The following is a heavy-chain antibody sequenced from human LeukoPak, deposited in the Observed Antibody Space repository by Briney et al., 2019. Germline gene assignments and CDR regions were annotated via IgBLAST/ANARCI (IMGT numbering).Heavy chain of an antibody. CDR3: ARERYGILYPRGAFDI. CDR2: INPNIGGT. CDR1: GDTLTAYY. D-gene: IGHD2-8*01. Sequence: ASPKVSCEPSGDTLTAYYMHSGPQAPRQRREWRGWINPNIGGTNNTQTFQGRVTMTRDKSISTAYMELSRVRSDDTAVYYGARERYGILYPRGAFDIWGQGTMVTVSS. V-gene: IGHV1-2*02. J-gene: IGHJ3*02.